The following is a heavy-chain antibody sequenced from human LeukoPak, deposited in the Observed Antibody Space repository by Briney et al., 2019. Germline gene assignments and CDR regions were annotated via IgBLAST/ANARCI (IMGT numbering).Heavy chain of an antibody. J-gene: IGHJ4*02. CDR1: GYTFTAYY. V-gene: IGHV1-2*02. Sequence: ASVKVSCKASGYTFTAYYLHWVRQAPGQGLEWMGWINPNSGGTNYAQKFQGRVTMTRDTSISTAYMELSRLRSDDTAVYYCARARLDFWSGYYLYYFDYWGQGTLVTVSS. CDR2: INPNSGGT. CDR3: ARARLDFWSGYYLYYFDY. D-gene: IGHD3-3*01.